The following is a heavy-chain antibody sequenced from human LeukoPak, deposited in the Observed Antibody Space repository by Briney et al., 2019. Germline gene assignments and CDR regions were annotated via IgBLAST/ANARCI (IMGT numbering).Heavy chain of an antibody. V-gene: IGHV1-69*05. CDR2: IIPIFGTA. CDR3: ARGSSRYYYDSSGYYPATYYFDY. J-gene: IGHJ4*02. CDR1: GGTFRSYA. D-gene: IGHD3-22*01. Sequence: SVKVSCKASGGTFRSYAISWVRQAPGQGLEWMGGIIPIFGTANYAQKFQGRVTITTDESTSTAYMELSSLRSEDTAVYYCARGSSRYYYDSSGYYPATYYFDYWGQGTLVTVSS.